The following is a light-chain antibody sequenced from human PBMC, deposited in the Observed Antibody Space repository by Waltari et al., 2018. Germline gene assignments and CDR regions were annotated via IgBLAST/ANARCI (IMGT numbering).Light chain of an antibody. CDR3: QQYGRSPPYT. Sequence: EIVLTQSPGTLSLSPGETATLSCRASQSFSYSFLAWYQHHPGQPPRLLIYGASTRASCIPDRVSGSGFGTDYTLTISRLEPEDSAVYYCQQYGRSPPYTFGQGTKLEIK. J-gene: IGKJ2*01. CDR2: GAS. V-gene: IGKV3-20*01. CDR1: QSFSYSF.